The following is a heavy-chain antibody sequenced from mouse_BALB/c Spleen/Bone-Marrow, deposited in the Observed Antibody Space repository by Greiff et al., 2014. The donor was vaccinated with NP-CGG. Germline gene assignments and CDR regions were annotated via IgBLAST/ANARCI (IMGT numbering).Heavy chain of an antibody. CDR1: GCSITSDYA. D-gene: IGHD1-1*01. CDR2: ISXRXXX. V-gene: IGHV3-2*02. J-gene: IGHJ2*01. CDR3: VRGAYXXTGXXXX. Sequence: EVQLQQSGPGLVKPSQSLSXXCTVTGCSITSDYAWNWLRQFPGNKLEWMGYISXRXXXXXXXXXXXXXXXXXXTSXNQFFLQLNSVTTEDTATYYCVRGAYXXTGXXXXWGXGTTLTVSS.